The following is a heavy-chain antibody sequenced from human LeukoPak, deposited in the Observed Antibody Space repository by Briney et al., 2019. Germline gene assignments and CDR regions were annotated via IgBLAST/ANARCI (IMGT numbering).Heavy chain of an antibody. CDR3: ARAPNYYDSSGAFDY. CDR2: ISGSGGST. V-gene: IGHV3-23*01. Sequence: GRSLRLSCAASGFTFSSYAMSWVRQAPGKGLEWVSAISGSGGSTYYADSVKGRFTISRDNSKNTLYLQMNSLRAEDTAVYYCARAPNYYDSSGAFDYWGQGTLVTVSS. CDR1: GFTFSSYA. D-gene: IGHD3-22*01. J-gene: IGHJ4*02.